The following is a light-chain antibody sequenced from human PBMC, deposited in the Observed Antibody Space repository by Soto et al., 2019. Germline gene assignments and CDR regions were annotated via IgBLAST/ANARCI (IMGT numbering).Light chain of an antibody. Sequence: DIQMTQSPSSLSASVGDRVTITCRTRQSIGNYLNWYQQRPGKAPSLLIYAASTLQSGVPSRVSGTGSGTDFTLTITNLQPEDSATYYCQQTYMIQLTFGGGTKVEIK. CDR2: AAS. V-gene: IGKV1-39*01. CDR3: QQTYMIQLT. J-gene: IGKJ4*01. CDR1: QSIGNY.